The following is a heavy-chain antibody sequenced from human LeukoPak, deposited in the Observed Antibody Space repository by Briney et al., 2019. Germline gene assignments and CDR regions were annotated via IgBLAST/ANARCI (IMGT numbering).Heavy chain of an antibody. CDR2: ISGSGGST. D-gene: IGHD3-3*01. Sequence: GGSLRLSCAASGFTFSSYAMSWVRQAPGKGLAWVSAISGSGGSTYYADSVKGRFTISRDNSKNTLYLQMNSLRAEDTAVYYCANPGYDFWSGYSTGYFDYWGQGTLVTVSS. J-gene: IGHJ4*02. CDR3: ANPGYDFWSGYSTGYFDY. CDR1: GFTFSSYA. V-gene: IGHV3-23*01.